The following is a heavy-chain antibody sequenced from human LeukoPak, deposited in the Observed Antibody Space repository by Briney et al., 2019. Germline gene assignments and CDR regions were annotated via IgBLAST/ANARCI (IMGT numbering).Heavy chain of an antibody. Sequence: PSETLSLTCTVSGGSISSSSYYWAWIRQPPGKGLEWFGSGFYSGSAYYNPPLKSRVTISVDTSKNQFSLNLSSVTAADTAVYYCARLRGATTPVASDFDYWGQGTLVTVSS. CDR2: GFYSGSA. J-gene: IGHJ4*02. V-gene: IGHV4-39*01. CDR3: ARLRGATTPVASDFDY. D-gene: IGHD4-23*01. CDR1: GGSISSSSYY.